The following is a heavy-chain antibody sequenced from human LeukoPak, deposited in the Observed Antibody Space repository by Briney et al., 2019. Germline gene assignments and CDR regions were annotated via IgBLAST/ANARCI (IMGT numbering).Heavy chain of an antibody. Sequence: SETLSLTCTVSGGSIGSSSYYWGWIRQPPGKGLEWIGSIYYSGSTYYNPSLESRVTISVDTSKNQFSLKLSSVTAADTAVYYCARQPYYYDSSGYYYPTFDYWGQGTLVTVSS. V-gene: IGHV4-39*01. J-gene: IGHJ4*02. CDR1: GGSIGSSSYY. D-gene: IGHD3-22*01. CDR2: IYYSGST. CDR3: ARQPYYYDSSGYYYPTFDY.